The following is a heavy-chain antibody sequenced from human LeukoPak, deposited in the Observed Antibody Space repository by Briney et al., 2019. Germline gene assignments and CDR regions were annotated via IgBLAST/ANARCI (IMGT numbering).Heavy chain of an antibody. V-gene: IGHV1-69*01. J-gene: IGHJ4*02. CDR1: GGTFSSYA. D-gene: IGHD6-19*01. CDR2: IIPIFGTA. CDR3: ARDGVRYSSGWYC. Sequence: SVKVSCKASGGTFSSYAISWVRQAPGQGLEWMGGIIPIFGTANYAQKFQGRVTIIADESTSTAYMELSSLRSEDTAVYYCARDGVRYSSGWYCWGQGTLVTVSS.